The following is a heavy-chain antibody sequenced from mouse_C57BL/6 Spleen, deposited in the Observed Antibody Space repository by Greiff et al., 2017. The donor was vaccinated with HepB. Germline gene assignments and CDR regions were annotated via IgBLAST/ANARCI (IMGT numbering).Heavy chain of an antibody. D-gene: IGHD2-5*01. CDR2: IYPGDGDT. CDR3: ARGAYSNFDY. J-gene: IGHJ2*01. CDR1: GYAFSSSW. Sequence: VQLQQSGPELVKPGASVKISCKASGYAFSSSWMNWVKQRPGKGLEWIGRIYPGDGDTNYNGKFKGKATLTADKSSSTAYMQLSSLTSEDSAVYVCARGAYSNFDYWGQGTTLTVSS. V-gene: IGHV1-82*01.